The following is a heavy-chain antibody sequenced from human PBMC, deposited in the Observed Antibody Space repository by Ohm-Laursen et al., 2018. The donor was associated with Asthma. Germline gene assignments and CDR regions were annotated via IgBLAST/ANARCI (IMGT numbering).Heavy chain of an antibody. CDR3: ARAGYGGNSYYFDY. V-gene: IGHV3-30-3*01. J-gene: IGHJ4*02. D-gene: IGHD4-23*01. CDR1: GFTFSSYA. Sequence: RSLRLSCAASGFTFSSYAMHWVRQAPGKGLEWVAVISYDGSNKYYADSVKGRFTISRDNSKNTLYLQMNSLRAEDTAVYYCARAGYGGNSYYFDYWGQGTLVTVSS. CDR2: ISYDGSNK.